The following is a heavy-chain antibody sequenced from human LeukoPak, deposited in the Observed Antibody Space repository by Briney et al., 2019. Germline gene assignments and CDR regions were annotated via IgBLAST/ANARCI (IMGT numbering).Heavy chain of an antibody. J-gene: IGHJ4*02. CDR3: AKDRHRVIQLDY. Sequence: GGSLRLSCAASGFTVSSNYMSWVRQAPGKGLEWVSVIYSGGSTYYADSVKGRFTISRDNSKNTLYLQMNSLRAGDTAVYYCAKDRHRVIQLDYWGQGTLVTVSS. CDR2: IYSGGST. D-gene: IGHD3-16*02. CDR1: GFTVSSNY. V-gene: IGHV3-53*01.